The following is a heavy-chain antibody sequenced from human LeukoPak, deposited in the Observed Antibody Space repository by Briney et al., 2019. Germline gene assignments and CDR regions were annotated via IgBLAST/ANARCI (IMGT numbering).Heavy chain of an antibody. J-gene: IGHJ4*02. CDR3: ARGNRIAAADY. CDR1: GFTFSEYY. Sequence: PGGSLRLSCVGSGFTFSEYYMNWVRQAPGKGLEWVSSISSSSSYIYYADSVKGRFTISRDNAKNSLYLQMNSLRAEDTAVYYCARGNRIAAADYWGQGTLVTVSS. D-gene: IGHD6-13*01. CDR2: ISSSSSYI. V-gene: IGHV3-21*01.